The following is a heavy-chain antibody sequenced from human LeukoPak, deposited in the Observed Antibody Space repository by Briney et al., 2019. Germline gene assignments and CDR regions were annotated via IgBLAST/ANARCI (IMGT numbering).Heavy chain of an antibody. CDR2: ISYDGSNK. V-gene: IGHV3-30*18. D-gene: IGHD3-22*01. CDR3: AKARGDSSGYYYVTGPHY. J-gene: IGHJ4*02. CDR1: GFTFSSYG. Sequence: PGRSLRLSCAASGFTFSSYGMHWVRQAPGKGLEWVAVISYDGSNKYYADSVKGRFTISRVNSKNTLYLQMNSLRAEDTAVYYCAKARGDSSGYYYVTGPHYWGQGTLVTVSS.